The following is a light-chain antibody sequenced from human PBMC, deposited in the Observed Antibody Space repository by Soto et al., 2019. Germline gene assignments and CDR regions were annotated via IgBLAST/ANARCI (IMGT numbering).Light chain of an antibody. J-gene: IGKJ1*01. Sequence: EIVMTQSPAPLSVSPGERATPSCRASQSVSSYLAWYQQKPGQAPRLLIYDASNRATGIPARFSGSGSGTDFTLTISSLEPEDFAVYYCQQRSNWPRTFGQGTKVDIK. CDR2: DAS. CDR3: QQRSNWPRT. CDR1: QSVSSY. V-gene: IGKV3-11*01.